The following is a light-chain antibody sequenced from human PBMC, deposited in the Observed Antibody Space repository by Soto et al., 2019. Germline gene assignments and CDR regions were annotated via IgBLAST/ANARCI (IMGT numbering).Light chain of an antibody. CDR3: QQYYSYPPT. J-gene: IGKJ1*01. Sequence: AIRMTQSPSSFSASTGDRVTITCRASQGISSYLAWYQQKPGKAPKLLIYAASTLQSGVPSRFSGSGSGTDFTLTISCLQSEDFATYYCQQYYSYPPTFGQRTKVEIK. CDR1: QGISSY. V-gene: IGKV1-8*01. CDR2: AAS.